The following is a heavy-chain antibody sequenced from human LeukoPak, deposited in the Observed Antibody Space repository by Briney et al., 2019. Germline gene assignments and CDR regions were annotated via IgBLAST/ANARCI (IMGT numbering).Heavy chain of an antibody. Sequence: PGGSLRLSCAASGFSFDDYDMNWVRQAPGKGLEWVSVIYSDGGPYYAESERGRFTISRDNSKNTLYIKMKSLRVEDTAVYYCASLRRELWGLSFDDWGQGTRVTVSS. CDR2: IYSDGGP. CDR1: GFSFDDYD. J-gene: IGHJ4*02. D-gene: IGHD1-7*01. V-gene: IGHV3-66*01. CDR3: ASLRRELWGLSFDD.